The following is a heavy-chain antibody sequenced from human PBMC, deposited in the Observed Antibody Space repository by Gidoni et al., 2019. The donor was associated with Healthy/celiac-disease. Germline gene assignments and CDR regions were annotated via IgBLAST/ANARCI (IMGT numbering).Heavy chain of an antibody. J-gene: IGHJ3*02. CDR1: GFTFSSYA. CDR3: AKGPEPDYYDSTYAFDI. V-gene: IGHV3-23*01. Sequence: EVQLLESGGGLVQPGGSLRLSCAASGFTFSSYAMSWVRQAPGKGLEWVSAISGSGGSTYYADSVKGRFTISRDNSKNTLYLQMNSLRAEDTAVYYCAKGPEPDYYDSTYAFDIWGQGTMVTVSS. D-gene: IGHD3-22*01. CDR2: ISGSGGST.